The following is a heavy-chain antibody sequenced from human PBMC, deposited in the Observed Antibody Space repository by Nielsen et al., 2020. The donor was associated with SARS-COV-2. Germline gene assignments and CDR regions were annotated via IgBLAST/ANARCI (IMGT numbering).Heavy chain of an antibody. Sequence: GGSLRLSCAASGFTFSSYDMHWVRQATGKGLEWVSAIGTAGDTYYPGSVKGRFTISRENAKNSLYLQMNSLRAGDTAVYYCARGITGTTSAANRYYYYGMDVWGQGTTVTVSS. CDR2: IGTAGDT. J-gene: IGHJ6*02. V-gene: IGHV3-13*01. CDR1: GFTFSSYD. CDR3: ARGITGTTSAANRYYYYGMDV. D-gene: IGHD1-7*01.